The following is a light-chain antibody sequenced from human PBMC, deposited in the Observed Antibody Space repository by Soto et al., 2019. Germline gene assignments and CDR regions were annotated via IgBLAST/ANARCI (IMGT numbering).Light chain of an antibody. J-gene: IGLJ1*01. V-gene: IGLV1-44*01. CDR2: NND. Sequence: QSVLTQPPSASWTPGQRVASSCSGGDSNIGRNTVNWYRQVPGTAPTLLIHNNDQRPSGVPDRISGSKSGTSASLAISGLHSDDEADYYCAAWDDSLNAYVFGIGPTVTVL. CDR3: AAWDDSLNAYV. CDR1: DSNIGRNT.